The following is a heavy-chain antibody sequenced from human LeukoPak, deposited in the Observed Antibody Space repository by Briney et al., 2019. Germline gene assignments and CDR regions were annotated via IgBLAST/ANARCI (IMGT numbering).Heavy chain of an antibody. CDR2: ISSSSSYI. D-gene: IGHD4-17*01. CDR1: GLTFSSYS. V-gene: IGHV3-21*04. CDR3: AKDLRANFLFDL. Sequence: GGSLRLSCAASGLTFSSYSMNWVRQAPGKGLGWVSSISSSSSYIYYADSVKGRFTISRDNAKNSLYLQMNSLRAEDTAVYYCAKDLRANFLFDLWGQGTLVTVSS. J-gene: IGHJ5*02.